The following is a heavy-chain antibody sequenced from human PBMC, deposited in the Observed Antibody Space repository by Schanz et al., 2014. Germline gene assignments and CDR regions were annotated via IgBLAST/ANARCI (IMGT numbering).Heavy chain of an antibody. Sequence: EVQLVESGGGLVKPGESLRLSCAASGFTFSDHFMDWVRQAPGKGLEWVSAISGSGETTYYADSVKGRFTISRDNSENTLYLQMNSLRAEDTAVYYCAKQHGVIQQVSDYWGQGTLVTVSS. D-gene: IGHD3-22*01. CDR2: ISGSGETT. J-gene: IGHJ4*02. CDR3: AKQHGVIQQVSDY. V-gene: IGHV3-23*04. CDR1: GFTFSDHF.